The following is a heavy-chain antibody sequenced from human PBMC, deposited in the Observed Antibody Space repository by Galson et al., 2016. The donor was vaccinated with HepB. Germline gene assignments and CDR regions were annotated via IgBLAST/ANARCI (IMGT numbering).Heavy chain of an antibody. V-gene: IGHV3-7*01. CDR1: GFTSSTYW. CDR3: VRDHSVVPETAYNWFDS. D-gene: IGHD2-15*01. Sequence: SLRLSCAASGFTSSTYWMSWVRQAPGKGLEWVANIQEDGRATYYVDSVKGRFTISRDNAKSTLYLEMNSLRAEDTAVYYCVRDHSVVPETAYNWFDSWGQGTLVTVSS. CDR2: IQEDGRAT. J-gene: IGHJ5*01.